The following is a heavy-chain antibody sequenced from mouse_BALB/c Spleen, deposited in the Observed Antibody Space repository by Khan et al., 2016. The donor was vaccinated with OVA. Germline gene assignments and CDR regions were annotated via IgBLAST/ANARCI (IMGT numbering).Heavy chain of an antibody. CDR1: GHAFSDYW. CDR2: IYPGDGNT. J-gene: IGHJ3*01. D-gene: IGHD2-3*01. V-gene: IGHV1-80*01. CDR3: AREWYDGYDRAWFAF. Sequence: VQLQASGAELVRPGSSVKISCKASGHAFSDYWMNWVKPRPGQGLEWIGQIYPGDGNTNYNGKFKDQATLTVDKSSSTAYMQLSSLTSEDSAVYCGAREWYDGYDRAWFAFWGQGTLVTVSA.